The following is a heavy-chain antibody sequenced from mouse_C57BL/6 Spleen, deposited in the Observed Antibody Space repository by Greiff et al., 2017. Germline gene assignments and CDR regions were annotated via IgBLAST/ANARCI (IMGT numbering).Heavy chain of an antibody. Sequence: VQLQQSGAELVRPGASVKLSCTASGFNIKDYYMHWVKQRPEQGLEWIGRIDPEDGDTEYAPKFQGKATMTADTSSNTAYLQLSSLTSEDTAVCSCTTSTVVATYYFYYWGQGTTLTVSS. J-gene: IGHJ2*01. CDR2: IDPEDGDT. CDR1: GFNIKDYY. D-gene: IGHD1-1*01. CDR3: TTSTVVATYYFYY. V-gene: IGHV14-1*01.